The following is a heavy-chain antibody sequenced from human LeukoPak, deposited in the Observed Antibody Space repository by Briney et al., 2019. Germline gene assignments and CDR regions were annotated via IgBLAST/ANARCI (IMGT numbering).Heavy chain of an antibody. CDR1: GGSISSYY. V-gene: IGHV4-4*07. Sequence: SETLSLTCTVSGGSISSYYWSWIRQPAGKGLEWIGRIYTCGSTNYNPSLKSRVTMSVDTSKNQFSLKLSSVTAADTAVYYCASGTTVTTNWYFDLWGRGTLVTVSS. CDR2: IYTCGST. CDR3: ASGTTVTTNWYFDL. D-gene: IGHD4-17*01. J-gene: IGHJ2*01.